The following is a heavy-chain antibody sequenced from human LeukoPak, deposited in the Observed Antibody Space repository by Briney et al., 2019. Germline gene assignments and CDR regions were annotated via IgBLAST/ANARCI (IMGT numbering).Heavy chain of an antibody. J-gene: IGHJ4*02. D-gene: IGHD6-19*01. CDR1: GYTFTSYY. CDR2: INPSGGST. Sequence: ASVKVSCKASGYTFTSYYMHWVRQAPGQGLEGMGIINPSGGSTSYAQKVQGRITITRDMSTSTVYMDLSSLRSEDTAVYYCASLSGSSGWDYWGQGTLVTVSS. V-gene: IGHV1-46*01. CDR3: ASLSGSSGWDY.